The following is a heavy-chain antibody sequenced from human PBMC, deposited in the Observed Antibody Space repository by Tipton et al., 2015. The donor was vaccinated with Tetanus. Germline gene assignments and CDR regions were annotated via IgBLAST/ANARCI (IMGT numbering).Heavy chain of an antibody. D-gene: IGHD2-8*02. CDR2: VFYTGIT. Sequence: TLSLTCTVPGGSISGYFWTWIRQPPGKGLECIGYVFYTGITNYNPPFESRVTMSVGTSKNQISLKLRSVTAADTAVYYCARYHCTGTTCQHLDHWGQGTLVTVSS. CDR3: ARYHCTGTTCQHLDH. CDR1: GGSISGYF. V-gene: IGHV4-59*01. J-gene: IGHJ4*01.